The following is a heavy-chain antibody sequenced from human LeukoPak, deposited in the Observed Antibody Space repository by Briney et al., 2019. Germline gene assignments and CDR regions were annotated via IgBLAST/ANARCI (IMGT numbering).Heavy chain of an antibody. V-gene: IGHV1-69*04. J-gene: IGHJ4*02. D-gene: IGHD3-22*01. Sequence: WASVKVSCKASGGTFSSYAISWVRQAPGQGLEWMGRIIPILGIANYAQKFQGRVTITADKSTSTAYMELSSLRSEDTAVYYCARGFYYDSSGYPNDFDYWGQGTLVTVSS. CDR2: IIPILGIA. CDR3: ARGFYYDSSGYPNDFDY. CDR1: GGTFSSYA.